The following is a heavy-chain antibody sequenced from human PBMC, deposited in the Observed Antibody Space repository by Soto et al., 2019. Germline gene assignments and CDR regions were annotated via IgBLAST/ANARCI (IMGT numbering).Heavy chain of an antibody. CDR3: ASSTTMTDAFDI. J-gene: IGHJ3*02. Sequence: GRSLRLPWTASEGTCISYSINWVLQAPGKGLEWVSYISSSSSTIYYADSVEGRFTISRDNAKNSLYLQMNSLRDEDTAVYYCASSTTMTDAFDIWGQGTMVTVSS. V-gene: IGHV3-48*02. D-gene: IGHD3-22*01. CDR2: ISSSSSTI. CDR1: EGTCISYS.